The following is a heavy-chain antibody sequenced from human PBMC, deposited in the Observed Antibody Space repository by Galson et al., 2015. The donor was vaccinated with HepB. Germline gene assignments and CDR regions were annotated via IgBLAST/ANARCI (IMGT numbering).Heavy chain of an antibody. CDR1: GGTFSSYA. CDR2: IIPILGIA. Sequence: SVKVSCKASGGTFSSYAISWVRQAPGQGLEWMGRIIPILGIANYAQRFQGRVTITADKSTSTAYMELSSLRSEDTAVYYCARDRGGDFPDNYFDYWGQGTLVTVSS. J-gene: IGHJ4*02. V-gene: IGHV1-69*04. D-gene: IGHD2-21*02. CDR3: ARDRGGDFPDNYFDY.